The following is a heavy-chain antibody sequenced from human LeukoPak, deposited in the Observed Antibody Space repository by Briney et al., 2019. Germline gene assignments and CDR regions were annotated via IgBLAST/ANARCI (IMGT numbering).Heavy chain of an antibody. CDR1: GFTFDDYA. Sequence: GGSLRLSCAASGFTFDDYAMHWVRQAPGKGLEWVSGITWSSGTLDYADSVRGRFTISRDNAKNSLYLQMNSLRVEDTAVYYCAKEGRSLQTYWGQGTLVTVSS. CDR3: AKEGRSLQTY. V-gene: IGHV3-9*01. J-gene: IGHJ4*02. CDR2: ITWSSGTL. D-gene: IGHD5-24*01.